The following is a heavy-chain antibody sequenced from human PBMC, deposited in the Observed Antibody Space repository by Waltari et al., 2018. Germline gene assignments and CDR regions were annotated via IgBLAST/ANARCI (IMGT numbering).Heavy chain of an antibody. V-gene: IGHV3-23*01. D-gene: IGHD3-22*01. CDR3: AKESDSTGYFDY. CDR2: LSSTGATT. J-gene: IGHJ4*02. Sequence: EVQLLESGGGFLPPGGSLRLSCVASVFTFSNYAMNWVRQAPGKGLEWVSLLSSTGATTYYADSVKARFTISRDNSKNTLYLEMHSLRVEDTAIYYCAKESDSTGYFDYWGQGTLVTVSS. CDR1: VFTFSNYA.